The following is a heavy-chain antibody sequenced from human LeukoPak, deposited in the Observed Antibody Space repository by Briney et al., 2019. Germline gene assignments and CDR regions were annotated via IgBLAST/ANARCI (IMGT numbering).Heavy chain of an antibody. D-gene: IGHD1-26*01. CDR1: GFTVSSNY. V-gene: IGHV3-66*01. CDR2: IYSGGQT. J-gene: IGHJ5*02. Sequence: GGSLRLSCAASGFTVSSNYMTWVRQAPGKGLAWVSVIYSGGQTYYADSVKGRFTISRDNSMNTLYLQMNSLRAEDTAVHYCARGRVGAAWGQGTLVTVSS. CDR3: ARGRVGAA.